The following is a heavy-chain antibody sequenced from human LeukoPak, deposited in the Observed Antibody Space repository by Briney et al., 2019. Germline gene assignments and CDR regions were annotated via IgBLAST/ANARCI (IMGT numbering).Heavy chain of an antibody. Sequence: PSETLSLTCPVSGGSITNYYYWTWIPQPPGKGLEWIGYVYYTGSTNFNPSLKSRVTMSLDTSRNRYSLKLTALTAADTAVYYCARGAMATTPFFDYWGEGTLVTVSS. D-gene: IGHD5-24*01. CDR2: VYYTGST. CDR3: ARGAMATTPFFDY. J-gene: IGHJ4*02. V-gene: IGHV4-59*01. CDR1: GGSITNYY.